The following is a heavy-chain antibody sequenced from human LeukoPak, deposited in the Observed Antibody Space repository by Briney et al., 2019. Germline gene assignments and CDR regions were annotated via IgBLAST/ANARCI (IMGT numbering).Heavy chain of an antibody. V-gene: IGHV1-69*13. D-gene: IGHD2-2*01. CDR1: GGTFSSHA. CDR3: AREGYVVVPAAQYYYYYGMDV. CDR2: IIPIFGTA. J-gene: IGHJ6*02. Sequence: ASVKVSCKASGGTFSSHAISWVRQAPGQGLEWMGGIIPIFGTANYAQKFQGRVTITADESTSTAYMELSSLRSEDTAVYYCAREGYVVVPAAQYYYYYGMDVWGQGTTVTVSS.